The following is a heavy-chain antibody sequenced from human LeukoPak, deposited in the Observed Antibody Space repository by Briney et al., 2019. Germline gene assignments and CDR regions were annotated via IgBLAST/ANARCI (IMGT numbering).Heavy chain of an antibody. D-gene: IGHD2-2*02. Sequence: PGGSLRLSCAASGFTFSSYSMNWVRQAPGKGLEWVSSISSSSSYIYYADSVKGRFTICRDNAKNSLYLQMNSLRAEDTAVYYCARGPDRYCSSTSCYKWFDPWGQGTLVTVSS. CDR3: ARGPDRYCSSTSCYKWFDP. CDR1: GFTFSSYS. V-gene: IGHV3-21*01. CDR2: ISSSSSYI. J-gene: IGHJ5*02.